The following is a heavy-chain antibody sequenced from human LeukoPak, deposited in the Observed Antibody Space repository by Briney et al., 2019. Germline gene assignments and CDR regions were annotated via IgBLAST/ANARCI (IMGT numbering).Heavy chain of an antibody. D-gene: IGHD5-24*01. CDR2: IYNSGST. J-gene: IGHJ4*02. V-gene: IGHV4-59*08. Sequence: PSETLSLTCTASGGYISRYYWRWIRQPPGKGLEWIGYIYNSGSTKYNPSLKSRVTISVDTSKNQISLKLSSVTAADTAVYYCARGARAGYNLEPFDNWGQGTLVTVSS. CDR3: ARGARAGYNLEPFDN. CDR1: GGYISRYY.